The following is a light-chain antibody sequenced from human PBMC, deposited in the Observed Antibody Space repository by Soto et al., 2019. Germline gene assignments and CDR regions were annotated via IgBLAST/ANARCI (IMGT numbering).Light chain of an antibody. V-gene: IGKV1-9*01. Sequence: IQLTQSPSSLSASVGDRVTITCRASQGIRSYLAWYQQKPGKAPNLLIYAASTLQSGVSSRFSGSGSGTDFTLTISSLQPEDFATYYCQQVDSYPITFGQGTRLEIK. J-gene: IGKJ5*01. CDR1: QGIRSY. CDR2: AAS. CDR3: QQVDSYPIT.